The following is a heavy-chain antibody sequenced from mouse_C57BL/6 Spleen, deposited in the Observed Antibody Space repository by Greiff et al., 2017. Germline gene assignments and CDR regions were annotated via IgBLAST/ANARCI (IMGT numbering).Heavy chain of an antibody. CDR2: IDPSDSET. D-gene: IGHD2-1*01. CDR3: AGWFYYGNYEGFAY. CDR1: GYTFTSYW. J-gene: IGHJ3*01. Sequence: VQLQQPGAELVRPGSSVKLSCKASGYTFTSYWMHWVKQRPIQGLEWIGNIDPSDSETHYNPKFKDKATLTVDNSSSTAYMQLSSLTSEDSAVYYCAGWFYYGNYEGFAYWGQGTLVTVSA. V-gene: IGHV1-52*01.